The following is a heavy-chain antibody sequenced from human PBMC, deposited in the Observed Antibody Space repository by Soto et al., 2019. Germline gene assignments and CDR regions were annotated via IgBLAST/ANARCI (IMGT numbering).Heavy chain of an antibody. CDR2: INAGNGNT. Sequence: ASVKVSCKASGYTFTSYAMHWVRQAPGQRLEWMGWINAGNGNTKYSQKFQGRVTITRDTSASTAYMELSSLRSEDTAVYYCARDGLPMYSSSWSTRGYSDYWGQGTLVTVS. CDR1: GYTFTSYA. D-gene: IGHD6-13*01. J-gene: IGHJ4*02. V-gene: IGHV1-3*01. CDR3: ARDGLPMYSSSWSTRGYSDY.